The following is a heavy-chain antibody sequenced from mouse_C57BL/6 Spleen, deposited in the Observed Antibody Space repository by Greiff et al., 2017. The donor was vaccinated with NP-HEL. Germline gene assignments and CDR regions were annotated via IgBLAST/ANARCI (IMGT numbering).Heavy chain of an antibody. CDR2: IYPGDGDT. Sequence: VQLQQSGPELVKPGASVKISCKASGYAFSSSWMNWVKQRPGTGLEWIGRIYPGDGDTNYNGKFKGKATLTADKSSSTAYMQLSSLTSEDSAVYFCARGGIYYDYDGYYCDYWGQGTTLTVSS. V-gene: IGHV1-82*01. J-gene: IGHJ2*01. CDR3: ARGGIYYDYDGYYCDY. CDR1: GYAFSSSW. D-gene: IGHD2-4*01.